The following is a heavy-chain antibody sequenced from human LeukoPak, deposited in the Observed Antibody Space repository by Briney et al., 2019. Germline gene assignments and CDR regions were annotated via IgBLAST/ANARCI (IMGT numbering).Heavy chain of an antibody. Sequence: ASVKVSCKASGYTFTSYYMHWVRQAPGQGLEWMGKINPSGGSTSYTQKKFQGRVTMTRDTSTSTVYMELSSLRSEDTAVYYCARESSGIAPYSSYYYYYYMDVWGKGTTVTISS. J-gene: IGHJ6*03. D-gene: IGHD6-13*01. CDR1: GYTFTSYY. V-gene: IGHV1-46*01. CDR2: INPSGGST. CDR3: ARESSGIAPYSSYYYYYYMDV.